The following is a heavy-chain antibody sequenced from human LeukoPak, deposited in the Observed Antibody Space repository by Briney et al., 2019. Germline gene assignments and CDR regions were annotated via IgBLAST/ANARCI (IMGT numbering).Heavy chain of an antibody. Sequence: GGSLRLSCAASGFTFSSYEMNWVRQAPGKGLEWVSYISSSGSTIYYADSVKGRFTISRDNANNSIYLQMNSLRAEDTAVYYCARDPLGSSSWSDAIDIWGQGTMVTVSS. J-gene: IGHJ3*02. CDR3: ARDPLGSSSWSDAIDI. D-gene: IGHD6-13*01. CDR2: ISSSGSTI. CDR1: GFTFSSYE. V-gene: IGHV3-48*03.